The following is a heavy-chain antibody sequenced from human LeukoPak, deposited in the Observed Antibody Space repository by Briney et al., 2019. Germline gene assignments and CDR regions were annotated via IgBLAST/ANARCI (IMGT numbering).Heavy chain of an antibody. CDR1: GFTFDDYA. CDR3: AKDFSATYGMDV. CDR2: ISWNRGSI. J-gene: IGHJ6*02. V-gene: IGHV3-9*01. D-gene: IGHD1-26*01. Sequence: PGGSLRLSCAASGFTFDDYAMHWVRQAPGKGLEWVSGISWNRGSIGYADSVKGRFTISRDNAKNSLYLQMNSLRAEDTALYYCAKDFSATYGMDVWGQGTTVTVSS.